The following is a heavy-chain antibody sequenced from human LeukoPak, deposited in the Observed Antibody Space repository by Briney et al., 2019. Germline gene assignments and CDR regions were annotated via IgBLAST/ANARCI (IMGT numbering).Heavy chain of an antibody. J-gene: IGHJ6*03. CDR1: GVSINSSNSY. Sequence: SETLSLTSTVYGVSINSSNSYWGWIHQPPGKRLRWIGSIYYSGNTYYNASLNSQVSISIDTSKNQFSLKLSSVTAADTAVYYCARSSEGRYYYDSSGYSYYYYYMDVWGKGTTVTISS. CDR2: IYYSGNT. D-gene: IGHD3-22*01. V-gene: IGHV4-39*07. CDR3: ARSSEGRYYYDSSGYSYYYYYMDV.